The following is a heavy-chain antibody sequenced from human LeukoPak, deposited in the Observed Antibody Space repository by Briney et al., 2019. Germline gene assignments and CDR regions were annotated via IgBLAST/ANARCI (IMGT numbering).Heavy chain of an antibody. J-gene: IGHJ3*02. CDR1: GGTFSSYA. Sequence: ASVKVSCKASGGTFSSYAISWVRQAPGQGLEWMGRIIPILGIANYAQKFQGRVTITADKSTSTAYMELSSLGSEDTAVYYCARPSDSSPGAFDIWGQGTMVTVSS. CDR3: ARPSDSSPGAFDI. CDR2: IIPILGIA. D-gene: IGHD5-18*01. V-gene: IGHV1-69*04.